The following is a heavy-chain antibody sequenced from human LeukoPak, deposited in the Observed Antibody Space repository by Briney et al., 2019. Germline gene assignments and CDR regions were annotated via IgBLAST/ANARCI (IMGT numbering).Heavy chain of an antibody. Sequence: SETLSLTCAVYGGSFSGYYWSWIRQPPGKGLEWIGEINHSGSTNYNPSLKSRVTISVDTSKNQFSLKLSSVTAADTAVYYCARGRLAATIFSTTRRYYFDYWGQGTLVTVSS. J-gene: IGHJ4*02. V-gene: IGHV4-34*01. CDR2: INHSGST. CDR1: GGSFSGYY. CDR3: ARGRLAATIFSTTRRYYFDY. D-gene: IGHD5-12*01.